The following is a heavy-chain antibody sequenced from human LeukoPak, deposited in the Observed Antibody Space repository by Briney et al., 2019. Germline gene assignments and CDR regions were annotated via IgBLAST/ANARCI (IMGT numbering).Heavy chain of an antibody. Sequence: GGSLRLSCAASGFNFRDHWMDWVRQSPGKGLEWVANIKEDGSDKYYVDSVKGRFTISRDNAKNSLYLQMNSLRAEDTAVYYCARNSGWFRFDYWGQGTLVTVSS. CDR3: ARNSGWFRFDY. CDR1: GFNFRDHW. J-gene: IGHJ4*02. CDR2: IKEDGSDK. V-gene: IGHV3-7*03. D-gene: IGHD6-19*01.